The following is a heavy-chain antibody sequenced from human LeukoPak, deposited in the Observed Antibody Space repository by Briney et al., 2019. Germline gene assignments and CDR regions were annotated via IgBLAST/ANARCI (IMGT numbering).Heavy chain of an antibody. V-gene: IGHV4-31*02. D-gene: IGHD3-22*01. Sequence: SETLSLTCTVSGGSISGYYWSWIRQHPGKGLEWIGYIYYTGSTYYNPSLKSRVSISVDTSKNQFSLNLSSVTAADAAIYYCARDAQYYYDDSGYYYLDYWGQGTLVTVSS. CDR2: IYYTGST. CDR1: GGSISGYY. CDR3: ARDAQYYYDDSGYYYLDY. J-gene: IGHJ4*02.